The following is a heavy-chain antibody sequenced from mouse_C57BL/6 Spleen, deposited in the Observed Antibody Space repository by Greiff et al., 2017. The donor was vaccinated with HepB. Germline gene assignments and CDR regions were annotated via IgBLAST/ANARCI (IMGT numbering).Heavy chain of an antibody. J-gene: IGHJ2*01. V-gene: IGHV5-6*01. CDR3: ARLKGDQASGYFDY. CDR2: ISSGGSYT. CDR1: GFTFSSYG. D-gene: IGHD3-2*02. Sequence: EVKLVESGGDLVKPGGSLKLSCAASGFTFSSYGMSWVRQTPDKRLEWVATISSGGSYTYYPDSVKGRFTISRDNAKNTLYLQMSSLKSEDTAMYYCARLKGDQASGYFDYWGQGTTLTVSS.